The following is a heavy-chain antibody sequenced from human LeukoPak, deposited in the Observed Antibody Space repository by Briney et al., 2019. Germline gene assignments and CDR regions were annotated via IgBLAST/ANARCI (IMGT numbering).Heavy chain of an antibody. CDR2: ISWNSGSI. Sequence: GGSLRLSCAASGFTFNDYAMHWVRQAPGKGLEWVSGISWNSGSIAYVDSVKGRFTISRDNAKKSLYLQMDSLKTEDTAVYYCADLYSGNSGDWDFWGQGTLVTVSS. CDR1: GFTFNDYA. CDR3: ADLYSGNSGDWDF. J-gene: IGHJ4*02. V-gene: IGHV3-9*01. D-gene: IGHD1-26*01.